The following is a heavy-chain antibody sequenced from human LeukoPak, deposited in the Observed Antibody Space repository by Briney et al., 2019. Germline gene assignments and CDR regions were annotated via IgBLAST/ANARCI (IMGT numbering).Heavy chain of an antibody. D-gene: IGHD3-10*01. CDR3: ARKAGYYYGSGDY. V-gene: IGHV3-23*01. Sequence: GGSLRLSCAASGFTFSSYSMNWVRQAPGKGLEWVSTIGGSGASTYYADSVKGRFTISRDNSKNTLYLQMNSLRVEDTAVYYCARKAGYYYGSGDYWGQGTLATVSS. CDR1: GFTFSSYS. J-gene: IGHJ4*02. CDR2: IGGSGAST.